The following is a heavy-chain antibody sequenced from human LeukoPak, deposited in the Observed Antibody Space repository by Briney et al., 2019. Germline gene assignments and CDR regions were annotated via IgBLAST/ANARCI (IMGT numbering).Heavy chain of an antibody. D-gene: IGHD2-15*01. Sequence: PGGSLRLSCAASGFTFSDYYMSWVRQAPGKGLEWVSYISSSGSTIYYADSVKGRFTISRDNAKNSLYLQLNSLRAEDTAVYYCARARGCSGGSCYYFDYGGQGTLVTVSA. CDR2: ISSSGSTI. CDR3: ARARGCSGGSCYYFDY. CDR1: GFTFSDYY. V-gene: IGHV3-11*04. J-gene: IGHJ4*02.